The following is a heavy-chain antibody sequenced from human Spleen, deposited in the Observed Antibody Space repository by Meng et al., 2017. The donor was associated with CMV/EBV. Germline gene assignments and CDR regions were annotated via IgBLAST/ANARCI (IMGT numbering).Heavy chain of an antibody. CDR1: GFTFSDYA. D-gene: IGHD5-24*01. CDR3: AREDGYTKRGAFDI. V-gene: IGHV3-23*03. J-gene: IGHJ3*02. Sequence: GGSLRLSCAASGFTFSDYAMSWVRQAPGKGLESVSIIYSGGTTSYYANSVKGRFTISRDRSRSTLYLRMNSLRAEGTAVYYCAREDGYTKRGAFDIWGQGTMVTVSS. CDR2: IYSGGTTS.